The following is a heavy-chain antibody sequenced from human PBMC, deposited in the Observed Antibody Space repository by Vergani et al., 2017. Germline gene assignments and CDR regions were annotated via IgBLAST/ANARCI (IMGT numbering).Heavy chain of an antibody. CDR3: ERVRDMVFSQSKYYYYYGMDV. CDR2: IDWDDDK. CDR1: GFSLSTSGMC. Sequence: QVTLRESGPALVKPTQTLTLTCTFSGFSLSTSGMCVSWIRQPPGKALEWLARIDWDDDKYYSTSLKTRLTISKDTSKNQVVLTMTNMDPVDTATYYCERVRDMVFSQSKYYYYYGMDVWGQGTTVTVSS. D-gene: IGHD2-15*01. J-gene: IGHJ6*02. V-gene: IGHV2-70*15.